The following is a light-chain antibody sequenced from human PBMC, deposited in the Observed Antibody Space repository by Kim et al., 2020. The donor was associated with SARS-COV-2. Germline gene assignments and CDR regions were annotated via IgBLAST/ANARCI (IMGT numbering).Light chain of an antibody. CDR1: QSVSSY. CDR3: QQRSNWPPRIT. CDR2: DAS. V-gene: IGKV3-11*01. J-gene: IGKJ5*01. Sequence: PGERATLSCRASQSVSSYLAWYQQKPGQAPRLLIYDASNRATGIPARFSGSGSRTDFTLTISSLEPEDFAVYYCQQRSNWPPRITFGQGTRLEIK.